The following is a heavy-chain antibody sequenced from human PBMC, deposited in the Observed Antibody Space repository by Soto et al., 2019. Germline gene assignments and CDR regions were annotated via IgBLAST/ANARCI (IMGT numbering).Heavy chain of an antibody. D-gene: IGHD3-10*01. CDR3: ARGLRTVRGVIIYTPFDY. CDR2: IWYDGSNK. J-gene: IGHJ4*02. Sequence: GGSLRFSCAASGFTFSSYGMHWVRQAPGKGLEWVAVIWYDGSNKYYADSVKGRFTISRDNSKNTLYLQMNSLRAEDTAVYYCARGLRTVRGVIIYTPFDYWGQGTLVTVSS. CDR1: GFTFSSYG. V-gene: IGHV3-33*01.